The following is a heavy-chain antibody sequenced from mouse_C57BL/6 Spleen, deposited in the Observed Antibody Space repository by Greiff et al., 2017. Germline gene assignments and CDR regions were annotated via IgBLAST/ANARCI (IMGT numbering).Heavy chain of an antibody. V-gene: IGHV14-2*01. CDR3: AREGGYDPRDMDY. J-gene: IGHJ4*01. CDR2: IDPEDGAT. D-gene: IGHD2-2*01. CDR1: GFNIKDYY. Sequence: EVQLQQSGAELVKPGASVKLSCTASGFNIKDYYMHWVKQRTEQGLEWIGRIDPEDGATKYAPKFQGKATITADTSSNTAYLQLSSLTSEDTAVDYWAREGGYDPRDMDYWGQGTSVTVSS.